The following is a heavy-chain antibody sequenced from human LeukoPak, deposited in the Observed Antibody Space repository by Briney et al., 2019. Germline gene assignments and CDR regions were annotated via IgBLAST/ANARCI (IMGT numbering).Heavy chain of an antibody. J-gene: IGHJ4*02. D-gene: IGHD4-17*01. CDR1: RGTFSSYT. CDR3: ARGGLGMTTVTKFDY. Sequence: ASVKGSCKASRGTFSSYTISWVRQAPGQGLEWMGRIIPILGIANYAQKFQCRVTITADKSTSTAYMELSSLRSEDTAVYYCARGGLGMTTVTKFDYWGQGTLVTVSS. CDR2: IIPILGIA. V-gene: IGHV1-69*02.